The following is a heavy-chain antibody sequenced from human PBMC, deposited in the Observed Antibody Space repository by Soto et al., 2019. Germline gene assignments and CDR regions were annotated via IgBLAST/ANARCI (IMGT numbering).Heavy chain of an antibody. D-gene: IGHD1-7*01. J-gene: IGHJ5*02. CDR1: GYTFTGYY. CDR2: INPNCGGT. Sequence: ASVKVSCKASGYTFTGYYMHWVRQAPGQGLEWMGWINPNCGGTNYAQKFQGRVTMTRDTSISTAYMELSRLRSDDTAVYCCARDLYSVSELRFEGDWFDHWGQGTLVTVSS. CDR3: ARDLYSVSELRFEGDWFDH. V-gene: IGHV1-2*02.